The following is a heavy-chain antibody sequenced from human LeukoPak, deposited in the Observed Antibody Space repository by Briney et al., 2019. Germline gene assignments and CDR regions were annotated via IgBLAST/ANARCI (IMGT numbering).Heavy chain of an antibody. CDR2: ISSSGSTI. Sequence: SGGSLRLSCAASGFTFSSYEMNWVRQAPGKGLEWVSYISSSGSTIYYADSVKGRFTISRDNAKNSLYLQMNSLGAEDTAVYYCARGFDHYDSSQPIDYWGQGTLVTVSS. J-gene: IGHJ4*02. V-gene: IGHV3-48*03. CDR3: ARGFDHYDSSQPIDY. D-gene: IGHD3-22*01. CDR1: GFTFSSYE.